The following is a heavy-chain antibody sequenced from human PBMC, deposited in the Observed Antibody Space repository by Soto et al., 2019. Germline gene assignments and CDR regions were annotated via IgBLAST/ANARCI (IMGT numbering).Heavy chain of an antibody. CDR1: GFTFSSYS. V-gene: IGHV3-21*01. D-gene: IGHD6-19*01. CDR3: ARDEGHETPMAVAGTRYDAFAI. J-gene: IGHJ3*02. CDR2: ISSSSSYI. Sequence: EVQLVESGGGLVKPGGSLRLSCAASGFTFSSYSMNWVRQAPGKGLEWVSSISSSSSYIYYADSVKGRLTIYRDNAKNSLYLQMKRMGAEDTYVYYCARDEGHETPMAVAGTRYDAFAIWGQGTMVTVSS.